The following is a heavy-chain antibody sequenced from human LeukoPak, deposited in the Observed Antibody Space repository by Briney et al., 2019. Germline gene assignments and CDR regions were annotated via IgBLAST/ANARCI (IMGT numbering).Heavy chain of an antibody. V-gene: IGHV3-9*01. Sequence: QPGRSLRLSCAASGFTFDDYAMHWVRQAPGKGLEWVSGISWNSGSIGYADSVKGRFTISRDNAKNSLYLQMNSLRAEDTALYYCAKDFSSSWSVYFQHWGQGTPVTVSS. CDR1: GFTFDDYA. CDR2: ISWNSGSI. CDR3: AKDFSSSWSVYFQH. D-gene: IGHD6-13*01. J-gene: IGHJ1*01.